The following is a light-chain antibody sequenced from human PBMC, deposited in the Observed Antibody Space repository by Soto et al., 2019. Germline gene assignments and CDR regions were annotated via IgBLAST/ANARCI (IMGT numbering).Light chain of an antibody. CDR1: QSVSSSY. V-gene: IGKV3-20*01. CDR3: QQYGSSPYT. Sequence: EIVLTQSPGTLSLSPGERATLSCRASQSVSSSYLAWYQQKPGQAPRLLIYGASTRATGIPDRFSGSGSGTEFTLTISGLEPEDFAVYYCQQYGSSPYTFGQGTKLEIK. CDR2: GAS. J-gene: IGKJ2*01.